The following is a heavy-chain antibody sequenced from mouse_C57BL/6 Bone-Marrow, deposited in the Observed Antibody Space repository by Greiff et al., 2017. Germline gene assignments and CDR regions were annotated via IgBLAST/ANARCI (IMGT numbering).Heavy chain of an antibody. CDR2: IYPGDGDT. Sequence: VQLQQSGAELVKPGASVKISCKASGYAFSSYWMNWVKQRPGKGLEWIGQIYPGDGDTNYNGKFKGKATLTADKSSSTAYMQLSSLTSEDSAVYFCARIDYYGSIFYWYFDVWGTGTTVTVSS. CDR3: ARIDYYGSIFYWYFDV. D-gene: IGHD1-1*01. CDR1: GYAFSSYW. V-gene: IGHV1-80*01. J-gene: IGHJ1*03.